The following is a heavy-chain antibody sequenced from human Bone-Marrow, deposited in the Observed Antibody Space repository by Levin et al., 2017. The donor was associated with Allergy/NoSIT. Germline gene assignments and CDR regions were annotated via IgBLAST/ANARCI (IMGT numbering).Heavy chain of an antibody. CDR1: GFTFSVYS. CDR3: AAKRGYSSDSDAFDI. CDR2: ISGSSDSA. V-gene: IGHV3-23*01. J-gene: IGHJ3*02. Sequence: GESLKISCAASGFTFSVYSMCWVRQAPGKGLEWVSIISGSSDSASYADSVKGRFTISRDNSKSTLYLQMDSLRAEDTAVYFCAAKRGYSSDSDAFDIWGQGARVTVSS. D-gene: IGHD5-18*01.